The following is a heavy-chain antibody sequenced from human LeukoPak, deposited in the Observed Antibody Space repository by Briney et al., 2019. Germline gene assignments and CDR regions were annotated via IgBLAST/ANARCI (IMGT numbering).Heavy chain of an antibody. CDR1: GGSIGSYY. V-gene: IGHV4-59*08. CDR2: IYYSGST. J-gene: IGHJ4*02. Sequence: SETLSLTCTVSGGSIGSYYWSWIRQPPGKGLEWIGYIYYSGSTNYNPSLKSRVTISVDTSKNQFSLKLSSVTAADTAVYYCARQERFGSDCSRTSCYMDSWGQGTLVTVSS. CDR3: ARQERFGSDCSRTSCYMDS. D-gene: IGHD2-2*02.